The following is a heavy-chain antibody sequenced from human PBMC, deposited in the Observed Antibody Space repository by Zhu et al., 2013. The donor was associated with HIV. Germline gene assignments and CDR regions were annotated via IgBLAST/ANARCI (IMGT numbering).Heavy chain of an antibody. CDR3: ARGVWWEPRNAFDI. J-gene: IGHJ3*02. D-gene: IGHD1-26*01. CDR2: MNPNSGNT. Sequence: QVQLVQSGAEVKKPGASVKVSCKASGYTFTSYDINWVRQATGQGLEWMGWMNPNSGNTGYAQKFQGRVTITRNTSITTAYMELSSLRSVDTAMYYCARGVWWEPRNAFDIWGQGTMVTVSS. V-gene: IGHV1-8*03. CDR1: GYTFTSYD.